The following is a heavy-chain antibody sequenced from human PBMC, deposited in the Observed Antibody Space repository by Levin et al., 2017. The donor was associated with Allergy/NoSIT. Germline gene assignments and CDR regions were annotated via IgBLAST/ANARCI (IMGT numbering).Heavy chain of an antibody. CDR1: GASISSSY. V-gene: IGHV4-59*01. J-gene: IGHJ4*02. CDR3: ARAPRTTDSGGPIDS. D-gene: IGHD1-1*01. Sequence: RSQTLSLTCAVSGASISSSYWNWIRQPPGKGLEWIGYIYSRGSTNYSPSLKSRVTLSVDTSMSQFSLRLSSVTAADTAVYYCARAPRTTDSGGPIDSWGQGTLVIVSS. CDR2: IYSRGST.